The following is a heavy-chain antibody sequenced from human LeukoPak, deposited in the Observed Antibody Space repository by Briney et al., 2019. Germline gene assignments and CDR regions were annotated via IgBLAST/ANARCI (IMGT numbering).Heavy chain of an antibody. CDR1: GFTFSSYS. V-gene: IGHV3-21*01. Sequence: GGSLRLSCAASGFTFSSYSMNWVRQAPGKGLEWVSSISSSSSHIYYADSVKGRFTISRDNAKNSLYLQMNSLRAEDTAVYYCARDDDYDFWSGYYKPGDAFDIWGQGTMVTVSS. J-gene: IGHJ3*02. CDR3: ARDDDYDFWSGYYKPGDAFDI. D-gene: IGHD3-3*01. CDR2: ISSSSSHI.